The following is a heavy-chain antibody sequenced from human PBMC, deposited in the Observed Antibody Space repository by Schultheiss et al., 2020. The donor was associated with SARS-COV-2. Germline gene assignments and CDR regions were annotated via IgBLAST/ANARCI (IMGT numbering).Heavy chain of an antibody. J-gene: IGHJ6*04. D-gene: IGHD3-9*01. CDR3: ARGPYDILTGYYYGMDV. Sequence: SETLSLTCTDSGGSISSSSYYWRWIRQPPGKGLEWIRELYHSRSTYYNPSLKSRVTISVDTSKNQFSLKLSSVTAADTAVYYCARGPYDILTGYYYGMDVWGYGTAVTVSS. CDR2: LYHSRST. CDR1: GGSISSSSYY. V-gene: IGHV4-39*01.